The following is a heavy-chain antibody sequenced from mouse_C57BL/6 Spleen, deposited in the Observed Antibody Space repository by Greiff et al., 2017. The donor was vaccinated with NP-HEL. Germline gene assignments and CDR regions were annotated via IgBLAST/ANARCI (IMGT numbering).Heavy chain of an antibody. J-gene: IGHJ3*01. D-gene: IGHD1-1*01. V-gene: IGHV1-82*01. CDR3: AREEYYGNWFAY. CDR2: IYPGDGDT. Sequence: VKLMESGPELVKPGASVKISCKASGYAFSSSWMNWVKQRPGKGLEWIGRIYPGDGDTNYNGKFKGKATLTADKSSSTAYMQLSSLTSEDSAVYFCAREEYYGNWFAYWGQGTLVTVSA. CDR1: GYAFSSSW.